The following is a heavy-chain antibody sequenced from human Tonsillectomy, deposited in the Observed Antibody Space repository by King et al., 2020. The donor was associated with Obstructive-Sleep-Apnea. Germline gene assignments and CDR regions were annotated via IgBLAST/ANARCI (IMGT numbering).Heavy chain of an antibody. CDR1: GGSISSSSYY. J-gene: IGHJ5*02. CDR3: ARDYQSGLNWFDP. D-gene: IGHD3-10*01. V-gene: IGHV4-39*07. CDR2: IYYSGRT. Sequence: QLQESGPGLVKPSETLSLTCTVSGGSISSSSYYWGWIRQPPGKGLEWIESIYYSGRTYYNPSLKSRVTISVDTSKNQFSLKLSSVTAADTAVYYCARDYQSGLNWFDPWGQGTLVTVSS.